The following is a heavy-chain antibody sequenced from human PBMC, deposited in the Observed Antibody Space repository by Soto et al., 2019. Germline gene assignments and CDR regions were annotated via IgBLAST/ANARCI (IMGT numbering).Heavy chain of an antibody. V-gene: IGHV4-30-2*01. CDR2: IYHTGAA. CDR3: VRASYILPFDP. J-gene: IGHJ5*02. CDR1: GGSNDSGGYS. D-gene: IGHD2-21*01. Sequence: QLQLQESGSGLVKPSQTLSLTCAVSGGSNDSGGYSWNWIRQPPGKGLEWIGYIYHTGAAHYNASLEGRVSLSVDMSKNQFSLQMTSVTAADTAVYYCVRASYILPFDPWGQGIFVTVSS.